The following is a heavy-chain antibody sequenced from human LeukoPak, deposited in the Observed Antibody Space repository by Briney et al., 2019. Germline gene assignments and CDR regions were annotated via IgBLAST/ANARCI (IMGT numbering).Heavy chain of an antibody. CDR1: GYSFTSYW. D-gene: IGHD3-9*01. CDR3: ARIPIRSYYDILTGSYIGGFDY. V-gene: IGHV5-51*01. CDR2: IYPGDSDT. J-gene: IGHJ4*02. Sequence: GESLKISCKGSGYSFTSYWIGWVRQMPGKGLEWMGIIYPGDSDTRYSPSFQGQVTISADKSISTAYLQWSSLKASDTAMYYCARIPIRSYYDILTGSYIGGFDYWGQGTLVTASS.